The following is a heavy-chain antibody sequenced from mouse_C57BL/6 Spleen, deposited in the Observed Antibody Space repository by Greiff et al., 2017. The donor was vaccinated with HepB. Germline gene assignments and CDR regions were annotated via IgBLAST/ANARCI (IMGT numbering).Heavy chain of an antibody. Sequence: QVQLQQPGAELVKPGASVKLSCKASGYTFTSYWMQWVKQRPGQGLEWIGEIDPSDSYTNYNQKFKGKATITVDTSSSTAYMQLSSLTSEDSAVYYWAPNWAGYWGQGTTLTVSS. D-gene: IGHD4-1*01. CDR2: IDPSDSYT. CDR1: GYTFTSYW. CDR3: APNWAGY. J-gene: IGHJ2*01. V-gene: IGHV1-50*01.